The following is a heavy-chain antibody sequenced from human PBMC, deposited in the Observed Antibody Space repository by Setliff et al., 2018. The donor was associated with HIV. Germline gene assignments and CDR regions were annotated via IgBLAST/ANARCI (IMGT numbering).Heavy chain of an antibody. CDR1: GYTFTSYG. D-gene: IGHD2-8*01. V-gene: IGHV1-18*01. Sequence: VKVSCKASGYTFTSYGITWVRQAPGQGLEWLGWISPYNGNTNYAQKFQDRVTMTTDTSTSTAYMELRSLRSDDTAVYYCARDLMAGSDFWGQGTPVTVSS. CDR2: ISPYNGNT. CDR3: ARDLMAGSDF. J-gene: IGHJ4*02.